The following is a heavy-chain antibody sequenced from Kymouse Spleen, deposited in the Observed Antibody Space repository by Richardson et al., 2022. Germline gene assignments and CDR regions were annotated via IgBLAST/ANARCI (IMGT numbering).Heavy chain of an antibody. Sequence: QVQLVESGGGVVQPGRSLRLSCAASGFTFSSYGMHWVRQAPGKGLEWVAVIWYDGSNKYYADSVKGRFTISRDNSKNTLYLQMNSLRAEDTAVYYCARRDDSSGYYDAFDIWGQGTMVTVSS. CDR1: GFTFSSYG. V-gene: IGHV3-33*01. J-gene: IGHJ3*02. CDR3: ARRDDSSGYYDAFDI. CDR2: IWYDGSNK. D-gene: IGHD3-22*01.